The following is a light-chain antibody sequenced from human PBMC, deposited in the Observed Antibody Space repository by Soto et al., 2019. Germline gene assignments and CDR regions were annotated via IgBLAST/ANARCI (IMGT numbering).Light chain of an antibody. V-gene: IGKV3-20*01. Sequence: EIVLPQSPGTLSFSPGESATLSCRASQSVSSSYLAWYQQKPGQAPRLLIYCAASRASGIPDRFSGSGSGTDFTLTVSRLEPEDFAVYYCQQYGISPYTFGQGTKLEIK. CDR1: QSVSSSY. J-gene: IGKJ2*01. CDR2: CAA. CDR3: QQYGISPYT.